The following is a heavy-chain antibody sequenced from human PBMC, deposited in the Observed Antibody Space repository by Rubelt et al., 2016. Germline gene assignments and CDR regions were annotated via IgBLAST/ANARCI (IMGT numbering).Heavy chain of an antibody. J-gene: IGHJ4*02. Sequence: EVQLVESGGGLVQPGGSLKLSCAASGFTFSGSAMHWVRQASGKGLEWVGRIRSKANSYATAYAASVKGRFTISRYDSKNTAYLQMNGLKSEDTAVYYCIREISHWGQGTLVTVSS. V-gene: IGHV3-73*01. D-gene: IGHD2/OR15-2a*01. CDR3: IREISH. CDR2: IRSKANSYAT. CDR1: GFTFSGSA.